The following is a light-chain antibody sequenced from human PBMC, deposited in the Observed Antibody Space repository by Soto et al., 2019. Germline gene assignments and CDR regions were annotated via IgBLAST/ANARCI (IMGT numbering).Light chain of an antibody. CDR1: SSDIGHYDY. CDR3: CSLTTSHTYV. Sequence: QSVLTQPASVSGSPGQSITISCTGTSSDIGHYDYVSWYQQQPGKAPKLMIYHVTYRHSGVSNRYSVSKSGNSTSLTISGLQADDEADYYCCSLTTSHTYVFGSGTKVTVL. CDR2: HVT. V-gene: IGLV2-14*03. J-gene: IGLJ1*01.